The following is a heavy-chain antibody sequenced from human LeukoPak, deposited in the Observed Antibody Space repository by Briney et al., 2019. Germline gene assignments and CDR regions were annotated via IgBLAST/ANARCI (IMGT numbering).Heavy chain of an antibody. CDR1: GFTFSSYW. CDR2: IKQDGSEK. Sequence: GGSLRLSCAASGFTFSSYWMSWVRQAPGKGLEWVANIKQDGSEKYYVDSVRGRFAISRDNAKNSLYLQMNSLRAEDTAVYYCVRENHGSFDYWGQGSLVTVSS. D-gene: IGHD1-14*01. J-gene: IGHJ4*02. V-gene: IGHV3-7*01. CDR3: VRENHGSFDY.